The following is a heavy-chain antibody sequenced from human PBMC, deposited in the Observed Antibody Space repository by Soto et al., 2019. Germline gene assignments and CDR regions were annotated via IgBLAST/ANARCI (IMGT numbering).Heavy chain of an antibody. Sequence: LGGSLRLSCAASGFTFSDYWMAWARQAPGKGLFWVSRINSDGSIAHYAESVKGRFTISRDNAKNTLWLQVNSLRDDDTAVYYCGRERWGLLDIWGQGAMVTVSS. V-gene: IGHV3-74*01. J-gene: IGHJ3*02. CDR1: GFTFSDYW. D-gene: IGHD7-27*01. CDR2: INSDGSIA. CDR3: GRERWGLLDI.